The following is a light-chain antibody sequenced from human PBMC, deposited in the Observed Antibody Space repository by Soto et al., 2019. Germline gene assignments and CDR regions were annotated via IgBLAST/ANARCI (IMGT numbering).Light chain of an antibody. J-gene: IGLJ3*02. CDR2: EGT. CDR3: CSYVGSSTV. Sequence: QSALTQPASVSGSPGQSITISCTGISSDVGSYNLVSWFQQHPGKAPKVLIYEGTKRPSGVSNRFSGSKSGHTASLTISGLQAEDEADYYCCSYVGSSTVFGGGTKLTVL. CDR1: SSDVGSYNL. V-gene: IGLV2-23*01.